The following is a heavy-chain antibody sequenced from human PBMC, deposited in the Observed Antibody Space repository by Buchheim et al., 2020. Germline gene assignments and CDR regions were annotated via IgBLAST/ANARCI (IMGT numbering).Heavy chain of an antibody. Sequence: QVQLVESGGGVVQPGRSLRLSCAASGFTFSSYAMHWVRQAPGKGLEWVAVISYDGSNKYYADSVKGRFTISRDNSKNTLYLQMNSLRAEDTAVYYCARDRGGSYYPTYYYYGMDVWGQGTT. CDR2: ISYDGSNK. CDR3: ARDRGGSYYPTYYYYGMDV. D-gene: IGHD1-26*01. V-gene: IGHV3-30-3*01. CDR1: GFTFSSYA. J-gene: IGHJ6*02.